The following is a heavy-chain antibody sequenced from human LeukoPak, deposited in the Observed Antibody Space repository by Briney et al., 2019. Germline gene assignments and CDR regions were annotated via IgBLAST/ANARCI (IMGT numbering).Heavy chain of an antibody. CDR2: LYTRGST. CDR3: ARAERGTLGYCSGGSCYAPSDAFDI. J-gene: IGHJ3*02. CDR1: GGSISTYY. V-gene: IGHV4-4*07. Sequence: PSETLCLTRAVSGGSISTYYWSWIRQPAGKGLEWTGRLYTRGSTKYNTSLKRRVSMSVDPSKHQFSLKLSSVTAADTAVYYCARAERGTLGYCSGGSCYAPSDAFDIWGQGTMVTVSS. D-gene: IGHD2-15*01.